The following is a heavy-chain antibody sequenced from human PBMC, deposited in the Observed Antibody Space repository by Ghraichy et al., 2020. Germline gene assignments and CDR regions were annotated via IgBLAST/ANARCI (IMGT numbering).Heavy chain of an antibody. D-gene: IGHD5-24*01. CDR3: ARDREMATVDYFYYYDMDV. CDR2: IRSSRNNI. Sequence: GESLRLSCATSGFSFSSYSMNWVRQAPGKGLEWVSAIRSSRNNIYYADSVEGRFTISRDNSKNSLFLEMNSLRAEDTAVYYCARDREMATVDYFYYYDMDVWGQGTTVTVSS. CDR1: GFSFSSYS. V-gene: IGHV3-21*01. J-gene: IGHJ6*02.